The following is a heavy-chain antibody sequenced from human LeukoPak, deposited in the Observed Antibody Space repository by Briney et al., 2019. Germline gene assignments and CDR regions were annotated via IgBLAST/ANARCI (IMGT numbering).Heavy chain of an antibody. V-gene: IGHV3-74*01. J-gene: IGHJ4*02. CDR2: INSDGIRT. CDR3: VLAMRNDYFDY. Sequence: QTGGSPRLSCAASGFTFSTYWMHWVPKAPGKGLVWVSRINSDGIRTHYTDSLKGRFTISRDNAKNTLFLQMNSLRAEDTAVYYCVLAMRNDYFDYWGQGTLVTVSS. CDR1: GFTFSTYW.